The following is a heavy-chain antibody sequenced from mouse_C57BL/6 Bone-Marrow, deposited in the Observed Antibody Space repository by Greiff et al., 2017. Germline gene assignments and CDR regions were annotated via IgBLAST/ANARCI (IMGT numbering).Heavy chain of an antibody. V-gene: IGHV1-54*01. J-gene: IGHJ4*01. Sequence: VKLMESGAELVRPGTSVKVSCKASGYAFTNYLIEWVKQRPGQGLEWIGVINPGSGGTNYNEKFKGKATLTADESSSTAYMQLSSLTSEDSAVYFCAREGVVGYAMDYWGQGTSVTVSS. CDR3: AREGVVGYAMDY. CDR2: INPGSGGT. D-gene: IGHD1-1*01. CDR1: GYAFTNYL.